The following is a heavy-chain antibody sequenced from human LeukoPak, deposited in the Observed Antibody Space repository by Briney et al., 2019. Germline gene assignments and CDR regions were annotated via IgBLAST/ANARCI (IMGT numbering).Heavy chain of an antibody. Sequence: ASETLSLTCAVYGGSFSGYYWSWIRQPPGKGLEWIGEINHSGSTNYNPSLKSRVTISVDTSKNQFSLKLSSVTAADTAVYYCARESGYSYGSTFVYWGQGTLVTVSS. J-gene: IGHJ4*02. CDR2: INHSGST. CDR3: ARESGYSYGSTFVY. D-gene: IGHD5-18*01. CDR1: GGSFSGYY. V-gene: IGHV4-34*01.